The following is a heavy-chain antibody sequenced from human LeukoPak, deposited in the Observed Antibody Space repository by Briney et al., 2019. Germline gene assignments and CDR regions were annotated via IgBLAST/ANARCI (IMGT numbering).Heavy chain of an antibody. Sequence: ASVTVSCKSSGYTFTSYYMHWVRQAPAQGLEWMGIINPSGGSTSYAQKFQGRVTMTRDTSTSTVYMELSSLRSEDTAVYYCARGISQSDFWSGCYGWFDPWGQGTLVTVSS. CDR2: INPSGGST. CDR1: GYTFTSYY. CDR3: ARGISQSDFWSGCYGWFDP. D-gene: IGHD3-3*01. V-gene: IGHV1-46*01. J-gene: IGHJ5*02.